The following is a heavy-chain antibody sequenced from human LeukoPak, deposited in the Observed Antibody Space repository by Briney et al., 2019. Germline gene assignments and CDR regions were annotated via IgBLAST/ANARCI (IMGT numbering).Heavy chain of an antibody. CDR2: ISNSGGST. J-gene: IGHJ4*02. CDR3: GEYYYYDSSGYQEFYFDY. V-gene: IGHV3-23*01. Sequence: GGSLRLSCAASGFTFTTYAMSWVRQAPGKGLEWVSGISNSGGSTYYADSVKGRFTISRDNSKNTLYLQMNSLRAEDTAVYYCGEYYYYDSSGYQEFYFDYGGQGTLVTVSS. D-gene: IGHD3-22*01. CDR1: GFTFTTYA.